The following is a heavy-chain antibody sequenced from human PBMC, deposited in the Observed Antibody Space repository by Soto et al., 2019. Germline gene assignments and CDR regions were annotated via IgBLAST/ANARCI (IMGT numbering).Heavy chain of an antibody. CDR2: IYFSGST. CDR1: GGSISNYY. Sequence: SETLSLTCTVSGGSISNYYWSWIRQPPGKGLEWIGYIYFSGSTNYNPSLKSRVTLSVDTSKNQFSLKLSSVTAADTAVYYCARRYGGAVDYWGKGTLVTVSS. V-gene: IGHV4-59*08. D-gene: IGHD3-10*01. CDR3: ARRYGGAVDY. J-gene: IGHJ4*02.